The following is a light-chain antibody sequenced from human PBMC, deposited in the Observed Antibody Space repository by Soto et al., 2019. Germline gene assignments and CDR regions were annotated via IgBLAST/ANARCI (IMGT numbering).Light chain of an antibody. CDR3: AAWDDSLNGVV. CDR2: NDN. J-gene: IGLJ2*01. CDR1: RSNIGSNA. Sequence: QPVLTQPPSASGTPGQRGTLSCYGSRSNIGSNAVNWYQQVPGTAPKLLIYNDNERPSGVPDRFSGSKSGTSASLGISGLQSGDEADYYCAAWDDSLNGVVFGGGTKLTVL. V-gene: IGLV1-44*01.